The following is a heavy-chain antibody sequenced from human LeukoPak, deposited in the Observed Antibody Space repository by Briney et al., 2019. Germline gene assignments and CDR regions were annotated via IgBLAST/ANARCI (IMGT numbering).Heavy chain of an antibody. CDR1: GLTFSDYS. Sequence: GGSLRLSCAASGLTFSDYSMTWVRQAPGKGLFWVSGISAGGGSTYYADSVKGRFSISRDNSRNTLYLQMNSLRAEDTTIYYCAKGHSDYGTGFDLWGRGTLVTVSS. J-gene: IGHJ4*02. D-gene: IGHD4-17*01. CDR3: AKGHSDYGTGFDL. CDR2: ISAGGGST. V-gene: IGHV3-23*01.